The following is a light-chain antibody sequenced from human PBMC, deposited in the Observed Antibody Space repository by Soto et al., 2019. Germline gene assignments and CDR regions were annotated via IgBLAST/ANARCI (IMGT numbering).Light chain of an antibody. CDR1: SSNIGAGYD. J-gene: IGLJ1*01. V-gene: IGLV1-40*01. Sequence: QSVLTQPPSVCVAPGERVTISCTGSSSNIGAGYDVHWYQQLPGTAPKLLIYGNSNRPSGVPDRFSGSKSGTSASLAITGLQAEDEADYYCQSYDSSLSGPYVFGTGTKVNVL. CDR2: GNS. CDR3: QSYDSSLSGPYV.